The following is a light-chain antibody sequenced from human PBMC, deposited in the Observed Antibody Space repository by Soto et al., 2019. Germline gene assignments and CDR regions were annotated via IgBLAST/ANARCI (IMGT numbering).Light chain of an antibody. Sequence: DIQMTQSPSTLSASVGDRVTITCRASQSISSWLAWYQQKPGKAPNLLIYKASSLDSGVPSRFSGSGSGTEFTLTISSLQPDYFATYYCQQYEGYPWTFGQGTKVEIK. CDR3: QQYEGYPWT. V-gene: IGKV1-5*03. J-gene: IGKJ1*01. CDR1: QSISSW. CDR2: KAS.